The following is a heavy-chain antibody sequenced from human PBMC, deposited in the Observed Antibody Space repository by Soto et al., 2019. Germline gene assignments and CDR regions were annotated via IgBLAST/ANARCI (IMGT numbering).Heavy chain of an antibody. D-gene: IGHD1-1*01. CDR1: GGSVSGSYYY. J-gene: IGHJ4*02. CDR2: VFHTGFT. CDR3: ATSQKGYNWNYFDH. Sequence: SETLSLTCAVSGGSVSGSYYYWAWLRQSPGKGPGWIGIVFHTGFTSSNPSLESRVSVSVDTSKSQFSLKLSAVTASDTAVYYCATSQKGYNWNYFDHWGQGALVTVS. V-gene: IGHV4-39*01.